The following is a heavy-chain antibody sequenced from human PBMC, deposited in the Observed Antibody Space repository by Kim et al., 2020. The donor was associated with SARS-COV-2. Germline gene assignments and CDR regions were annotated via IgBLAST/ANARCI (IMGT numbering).Heavy chain of an antibody. V-gene: IGHV3-74*01. Sequence: YADSVKGRFTTSRDNAKNTLYLQMNSLRAEDTAVFYCVRGYFYGMDVWGQETTVTVSS. D-gene: IGHD3-9*01. J-gene: IGHJ6*02. CDR3: VRGYFYGMDV.